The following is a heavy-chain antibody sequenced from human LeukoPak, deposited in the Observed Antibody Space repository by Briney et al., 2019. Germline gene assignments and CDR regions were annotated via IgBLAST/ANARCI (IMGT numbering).Heavy chain of an antibody. CDR2: FDPEDGET. J-gene: IGHJ4*02. Sequence: ASVKVSCKVSGYTLTELSKHWVRQAPGKGLEWMGGFDPEDGETIYAQKFQGRVTMTEDTSTDTAYMELSSLRSEDTAVYYCATSIVVVPAVTLYDYWGQGTLVTVSS. CDR1: GYTLTELS. V-gene: IGHV1-24*01. D-gene: IGHD2-2*01. CDR3: ATSIVVVPAVTLYDY.